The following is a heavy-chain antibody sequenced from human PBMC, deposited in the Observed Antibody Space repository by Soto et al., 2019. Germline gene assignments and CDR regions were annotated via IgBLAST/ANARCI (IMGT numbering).Heavy chain of an antibody. CDR3: ARVHGAIRGALDV. J-gene: IGHJ6*02. V-gene: IGHV1-18*01. Sequence: QVQLVQSGAEVKKPGASVKVSCKASGYRFETYAMTWVRQAPGQGLEWMGWISAYSVDTYSAQMFQERLTMTKDTSTGTAYMELRSLTSDDTAVYYGARVHGAIRGALDVWGQGTKVTVSS. D-gene: IGHD3-10*01. CDR1: GYRFETYA. CDR2: ISAYSVDT.